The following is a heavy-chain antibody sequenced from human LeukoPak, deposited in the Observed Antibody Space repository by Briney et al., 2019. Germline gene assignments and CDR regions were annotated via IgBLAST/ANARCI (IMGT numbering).Heavy chain of an antibody. CDR2: FNPSGGST. J-gene: IGHJ4*02. V-gene: IGHV1-46*01. CDR1: GYTFTSYY. D-gene: IGHD1-1*01. CDR3: ARGTTDAY. Sequence: ASVKVSCKASGYTFTSYYIDWVRQAPGQGLEWMGAFNPSGGSTRYAQKFQGRVTMTGDPSTRTVYMELSSLTSDDTAVYYCARGTTDAYWGQGTPVTVSS.